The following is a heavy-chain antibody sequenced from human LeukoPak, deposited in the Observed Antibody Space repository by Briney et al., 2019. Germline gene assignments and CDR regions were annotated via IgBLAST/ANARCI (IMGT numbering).Heavy chain of an antibody. J-gene: IGHJ4*02. CDR2: IDPTDSET. CDR1: GYNFITYW. V-gene: IGHV5-10-1*01. CDR3: ARSGSYFRGGFDY. Sequence: GESLKISCKGSGYNFITYWITWVRQMPGKGLEWMGRIDPTDSETNYSPSFQGHVTISADKSISTAYLQWSSLKASDTAMYYCARSGSYFRGGFDYWGQGTLVTVSS. D-gene: IGHD1-26*01.